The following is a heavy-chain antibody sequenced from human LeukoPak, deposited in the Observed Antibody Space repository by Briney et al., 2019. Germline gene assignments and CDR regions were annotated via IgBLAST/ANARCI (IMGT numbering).Heavy chain of an antibody. Sequence: SETLSLTCTVSGGSVTSRNFYWSWIRQSAGKGLEWLGRVYIAGDTHYNPSLKSRLTISLDTSRNQFSLTLTSVTAADTAVYYCARYGRAASGMMVGFDPWGQGTLVTVSS. D-gene: IGHD6-13*01. V-gene: IGHV4-61*02. CDR2: VYIAGDT. CDR1: GGSVTSRNFY. CDR3: ARYGRAASGMMVGFDP. J-gene: IGHJ5*02.